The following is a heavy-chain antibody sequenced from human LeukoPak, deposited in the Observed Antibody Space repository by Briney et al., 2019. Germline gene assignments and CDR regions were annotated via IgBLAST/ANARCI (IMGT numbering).Heavy chain of an antibody. D-gene: IGHD3-3*01. CDR3: ARDPERQMVFGVVIRGYYYMGV. CDR2: ISYDGSNK. Sequence: PGRSLRLSCAASGFTFSSYAMHWVRQAPGKGLEWVAVISYDGSNKYYADSVKGRFTISRDNSKNTLYLQMNSLRAEDTAVYYCARDPERQMVFGVVIRGYYYMGVWGKGTTVTVSS. J-gene: IGHJ6*03. V-gene: IGHV3-30*04. CDR1: GFTFSSYA.